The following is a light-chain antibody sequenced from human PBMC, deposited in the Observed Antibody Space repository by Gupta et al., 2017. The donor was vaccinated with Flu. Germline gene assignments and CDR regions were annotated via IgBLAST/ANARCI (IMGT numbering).Light chain of an antibody. Sequence: DIVMTQTPDSLAVSLGERATINCKSSQNVLYSSNNKNPLAWYQQKPGQSPKLLIYWASTRESGVPDRFSGSGSGTDFTLTISSLQAEDAAVYYCQQYDSRPFTFGHGTKVDIK. CDR3: QQYDSRPFT. J-gene: IGKJ3*01. CDR2: WAS. CDR1: QNVLYSSNNKNP. V-gene: IGKV4-1*01.